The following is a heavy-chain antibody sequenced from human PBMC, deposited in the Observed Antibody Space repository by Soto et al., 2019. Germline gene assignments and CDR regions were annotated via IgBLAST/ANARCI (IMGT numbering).Heavy chain of an antibody. CDR1: GFMFSSYW. CDR2: IKHDGSKI. J-gene: IGHJ5*02. Sequence: VHLGDSGGGLVEPGGSLRLSCEASGFMFSSYWMSWVRHAPGEGLEWVANIKHDGSKIHYLESVEGRFTIFRDNARRSLYLQMNSLRAEDTAVYFCASYSGSYFPVGHDRWGQGTLVVVSS. CDR3: ASYSGSYFPVGHDR. D-gene: IGHD3-10*01. V-gene: IGHV3-7*01.